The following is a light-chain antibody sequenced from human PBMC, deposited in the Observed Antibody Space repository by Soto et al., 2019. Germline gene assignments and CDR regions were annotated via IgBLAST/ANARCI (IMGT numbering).Light chain of an antibody. J-gene: IGKJ1*01. CDR1: QSITSW. Sequence: IQMNQSPSTLSATVGDRVTITCRASQSITSWLAWYQQKPGKAPKLLIHKASSLESGVPSRFSGSGSGTEFTLTISSLQPDDFATYYCQHYNSYPWTFGQGTKVDIK. CDR3: QHYNSYPWT. V-gene: IGKV1-5*03. CDR2: KAS.